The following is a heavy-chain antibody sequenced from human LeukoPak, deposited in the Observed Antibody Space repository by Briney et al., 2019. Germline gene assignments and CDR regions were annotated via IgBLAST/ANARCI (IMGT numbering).Heavy chain of an antibody. J-gene: IGHJ4*02. D-gene: IGHD6-19*01. Sequence: SGTLSLTCAVSGGSISCSNWWSWVRQPPGKGLEWIGEIYHSGSTNYNPSLKSRVTISVDKSKNQFSLKLSSVTAADTAVYYCAKAEIAVAGNFDYWGQGTLVTVSS. CDR2: IYHSGST. CDR1: GGSISCSNW. V-gene: IGHV4-4*02. CDR3: AKAEIAVAGNFDY.